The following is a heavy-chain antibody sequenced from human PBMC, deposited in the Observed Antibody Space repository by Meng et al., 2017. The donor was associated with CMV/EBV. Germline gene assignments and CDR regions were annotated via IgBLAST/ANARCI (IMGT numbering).Heavy chain of an antibody. D-gene: IGHD6-19*01. V-gene: IGHV3-23*01. CDR3: ASSLHSGGSGWYGDYYYYYGMDV. CDR1: GFTFSSYA. Sequence: GSLRLSCAASGFTFSSYAMSWVRQAPGKGLEWVSAISGSGGSTYYADSVKGRFTISRDNSKNTLYLQMNSLRAEDTAVYYCASSLHSGGSGWYGDYYYYYGMDVWGQGTAVTVSS. CDR2: ISGSGGST. J-gene: IGHJ6*02.